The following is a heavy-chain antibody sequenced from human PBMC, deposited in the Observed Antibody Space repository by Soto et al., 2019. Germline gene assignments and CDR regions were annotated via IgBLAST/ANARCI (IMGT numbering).Heavy chain of an antibody. D-gene: IGHD6-13*01. CDR3: ARDRGSSWYEEDTFGWLDT. V-gene: IGHV6-1*01. CDR1: WDIFSINSAC. CDR2: TYYRSNWYN. Sequence: PSHALXLTCASSWDIFSINSACWNLIMQSPSRGLEWLGRTYYRSNWYNDYAVSVKSRITINPDTSKNQFSLQLNSVTPEDTAVYYCARDRGSSWYEEDTFGWLDTWGQGTLVTVSS. J-gene: IGHJ5*02.